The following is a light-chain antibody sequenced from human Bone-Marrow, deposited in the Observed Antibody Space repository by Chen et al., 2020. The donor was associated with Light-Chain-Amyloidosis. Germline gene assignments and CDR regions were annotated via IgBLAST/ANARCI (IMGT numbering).Light chain of an antibody. CDR3: QQYGTSPLT. CDR2: GSS. CDR1: QTISRNY. J-gene: IGKJ4*01. Sequence: EIVLTQSPCPLSLSPGEGANLSCRASQTISRNYLTWYQQKFGQAPRLLIYGSSSRATGIPDRVTGSGSGTDFTLTINRLEPEDFAMYDCQQYGTSPLTFGGGTKVEIK. V-gene: IGKV3-20*01.